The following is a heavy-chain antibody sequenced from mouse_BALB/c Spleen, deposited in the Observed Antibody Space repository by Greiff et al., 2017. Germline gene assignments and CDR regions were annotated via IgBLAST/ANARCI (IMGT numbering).Heavy chain of an antibody. Sequence: EVKLMESGGGLVKPGGSLKLSCAASGFTFSSYTMSWVRQTPEKRLEWVATISSGGSYTYYPDSVKGRFTISRDNAKNTLYLQMSSLKSEDTAMYYCTAIYDGYYGFAYWGQGTLVTVSA. J-gene: IGHJ3*01. CDR2: ISSGGSYT. CDR1: GFTFSSYT. CDR3: TAIYDGYYGFAY. D-gene: IGHD2-3*01. V-gene: IGHV5-6-4*01.